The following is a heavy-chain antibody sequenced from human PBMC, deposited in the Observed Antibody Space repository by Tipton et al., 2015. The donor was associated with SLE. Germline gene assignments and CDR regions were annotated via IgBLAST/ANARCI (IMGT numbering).Heavy chain of an antibody. CDR1: GFTFDDYA. J-gene: IGHJ4*02. Sequence: GSLRLSCAASGFTFDDYAMHWVRQGPGKGLEWVSLISWDGVTTYYADSVKGRFTISRDNSKNSLYLQMNSLRAEDTALYYCAKDMHLGELSLCDYWGQGTLVTVSS. D-gene: IGHD3-16*02. V-gene: IGHV3-43D*03. CDR2: ISWDGVTT. CDR3: AKDMHLGELSLCDY.